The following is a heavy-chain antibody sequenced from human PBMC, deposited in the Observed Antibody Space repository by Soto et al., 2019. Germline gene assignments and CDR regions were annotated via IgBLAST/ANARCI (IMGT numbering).Heavy chain of an antibody. Sequence: SETLSITCTVSGGSISSYYWSWIRQPFGKGLEWIGRIYTSGSTNYNPSLKSRVTMSVDTSKNQFSLKLSSVTAADTAVYYCARGWKSPYYYGTDVWGQGTTVTVSS. V-gene: IGHV4-4*07. CDR2: IYTSGST. D-gene: IGHD1-1*01. J-gene: IGHJ6*02. CDR1: GGSISSYY. CDR3: ARGWKSPYYYGTDV.